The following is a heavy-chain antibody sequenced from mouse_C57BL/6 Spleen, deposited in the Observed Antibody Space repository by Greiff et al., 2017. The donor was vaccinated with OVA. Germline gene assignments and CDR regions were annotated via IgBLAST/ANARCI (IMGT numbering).Heavy chain of an antibody. V-gene: IGHV1-64*01. CDR2: IHPNSGST. J-gene: IGHJ4*01. CDR1: GYTFTSYW. D-gene: IGHD2-5*01. CDR3: AAYYSNYENAMDY. Sequence: QVQLQQPGAELVKPGASVKLSCKASGYTFTSYWMHWVKQRPGQGLEWIGMIHPNSGSTNYNEKFKSKATLTVDKSSSTAYMQLSSLTSEDSAVYYCAAYYSNYENAMDYWGQGTSVTVSS.